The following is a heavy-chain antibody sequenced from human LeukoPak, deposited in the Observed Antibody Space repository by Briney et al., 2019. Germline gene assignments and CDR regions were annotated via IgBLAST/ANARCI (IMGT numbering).Heavy chain of an antibody. J-gene: IGHJ4*02. V-gene: IGHV3-74*01. CDR1: GFTLSSFW. CDR3: ARLGFCSSTSCYDGY. D-gene: IGHD2-2*01. CDR2: IKTDESST. Sequence: GGSLRLSCAASGFTLSSFWMHWVRQAPGKGLVWVSRIKTDESSTSYADSVKGRFTISRDNAKNTLYLQMNSLRAEDTAVYYCARLGFCSSTSCYDGYWGQGTLVTVSS.